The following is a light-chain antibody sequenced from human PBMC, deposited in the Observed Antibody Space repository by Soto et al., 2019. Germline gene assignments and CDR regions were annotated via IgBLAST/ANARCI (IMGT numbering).Light chain of an antibody. CDR2: TDN. J-gene: IGLJ3*02. CDR1: SSNIGENT. Sequence: QLVLTQPPSASGTPGQRVTISCSGSSSNIGENTVNWYQQLPGTAPKVLIHTDNQRPSGVPDRFSGSKSRTSASLAISGLQSEDEADYYCAAWDDSLDGWVFGGGTKLTVL. CDR3: AAWDDSLDGWV. V-gene: IGLV1-44*01.